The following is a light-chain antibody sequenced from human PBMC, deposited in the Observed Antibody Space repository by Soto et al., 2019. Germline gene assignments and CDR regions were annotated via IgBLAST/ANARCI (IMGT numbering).Light chain of an antibody. V-gene: IGLV1-40*01. CDR2: GDT. J-gene: IGLJ2*01. Sequence: QSVLTQPPSVSGAPVQSVTISCTGSSSTIGAGFDVHLYQQLPGTAPKLLIYGDTNRPSGVPARLSGSKSGTSASLVITGRQAEDEADYYCQSYDTALSVYVVFGGGTKVTVL. CDR3: QSYDTALSVYVV. CDR1: SSTIGAGFD.